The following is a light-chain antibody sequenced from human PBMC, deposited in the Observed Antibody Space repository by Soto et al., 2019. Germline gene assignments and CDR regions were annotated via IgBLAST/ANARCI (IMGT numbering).Light chain of an antibody. CDR3: SSYTGSSTLYV. J-gene: IGLJ1*01. Sequence: QSVLTQPASVSGSPGQSITISCTGTSSDVGGYNYVSWYQQHPGKAPKLMIYDVSNRPSGVSNRFSGSKTGNTASLTTSGLQAEDEADYHCSSYTGSSTLYVFGTGTKLTVL. CDR2: DVS. V-gene: IGLV2-14*01. CDR1: SSDVGGYNY.